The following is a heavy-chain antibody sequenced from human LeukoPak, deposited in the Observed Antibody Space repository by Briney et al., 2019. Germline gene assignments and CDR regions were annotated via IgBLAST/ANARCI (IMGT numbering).Heavy chain of an antibody. Sequence: GGSLRLSCAPSGFTFSSYAMHWVRQAPGKGLEWVAVISYAGSNKFYADSVRGRVTISRDNAKNPLYLQMNNLKTEDTAVYYCARGQHRVTYSDDAFDIWGEGTMVTVSS. CDR2: ISYAGSNK. V-gene: IGHV3-30-3*01. CDR1: GFTFSSYA. CDR3: ARGQHRVTYSDDAFDI. D-gene: IGHD4-11*01. J-gene: IGHJ3*02.